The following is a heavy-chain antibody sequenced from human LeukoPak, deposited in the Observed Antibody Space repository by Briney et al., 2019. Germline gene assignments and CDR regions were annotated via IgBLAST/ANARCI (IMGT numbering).Heavy chain of an antibody. CDR3: ARGPQVLLWFGATLTYRRDYYFDY. D-gene: IGHD3-10*01. Sequence: GGSLRLSCAASGFTFSSYSMNWVRQAPGKGLEWVSSISSSSSYIYYADSVKGRFTISRDNAKNSLYLQMNSLRAEDTAVYYCARGPQVLLWFGATLTYRRDYYFDYWGQGTLVTVSS. J-gene: IGHJ4*02. CDR1: GFTFSSYS. CDR2: ISSSSSYI. V-gene: IGHV3-21*04.